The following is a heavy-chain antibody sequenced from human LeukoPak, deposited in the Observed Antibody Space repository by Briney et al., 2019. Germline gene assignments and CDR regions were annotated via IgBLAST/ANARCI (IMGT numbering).Heavy chain of an antibody. D-gene: IGHD1-26*01. CDR1: GYTFTDFG. J-gene: IGHJ6*02. V-gene: IGHV1-18*01. CDR2: ISAYNGNT. CDR3: ARESGSYWKSYYYYGMDV. Sequence: ASVKVSCKASGYTFTDFGVSWVRQAPGQGLEWMGWISAYNGNTNYAQKLQGRVTMTTDTSTSTAYMELRSLRSDDTAVYYCARESGSYWKSYYYYGMDVWGQGTTVTVSS.